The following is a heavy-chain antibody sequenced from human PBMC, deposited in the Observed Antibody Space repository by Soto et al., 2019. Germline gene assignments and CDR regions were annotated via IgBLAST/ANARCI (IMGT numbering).Heavy chain of an antibody. Sequence: GGSLRISCAASGFPVSNNYINWVRQAPGKGLEWVSIIYSGGSTYYADSVKGRFTIFRDNSNNTMYLQLKSLRADDTAVYYCAREFRLGAVGTVGFDYWGQGTLVTVSS. CDR3: AREFRLGAVGTVGFDY. CDR2: IYSGGST. D-gene: IGHD3-16*01. CDR1: GFPVSNNY. J-gene: IGHJ4*02. V-gene: IGHV3-66*01.